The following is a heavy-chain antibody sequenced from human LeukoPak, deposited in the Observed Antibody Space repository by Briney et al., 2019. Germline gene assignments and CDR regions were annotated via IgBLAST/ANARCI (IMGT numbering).Heavy chain of an antibody. D-gene: IGHD3-9*01. Sequence: ASVKVSCKASGYTSTGYYMHWVRQAPGQGLEWMGWINPNGGGTNYAQKFQGRVTMTRDTSISTAYMELSRLRSDDTAVYYCARYFDWLLLPLDYWGQGTLVTVSS. J-gene: IGHJ4*02. CDR3: ARYFDWLLLPLDY. CDR1: GYTSTGYY. CDR2: INPNGGGT. V-gene: IGHV1-2*02.